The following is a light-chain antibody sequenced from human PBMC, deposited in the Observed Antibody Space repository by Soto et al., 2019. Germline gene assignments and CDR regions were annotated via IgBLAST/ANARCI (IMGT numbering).Light chain of an antibody. CDR1: QSVRSN. Sequence: EIVMTQSPATLSVSPGERATLSCRTSQSVRSNLAWYQQKPGQAPRLLIYGASTRAAGIPARFSGSGSGTDFTLTISSLQSEDFAVHYCQQYNNWPLITFGQGTRLEIK. V-gene: IGKV3-15*01. CDR3: QQYNNWPLIT. J-gene: IGKJ5*01. CDR2: GAS.